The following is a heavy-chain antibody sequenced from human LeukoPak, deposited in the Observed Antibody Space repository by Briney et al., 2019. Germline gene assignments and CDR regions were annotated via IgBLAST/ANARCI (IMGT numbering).Heavy chain of an antibody. CDR3: ARYSGSPNWYYYYYMDV. D-gene: IGHD1-26*01. J-gene: IGHJ6*03. Sequence: KPSETLSLTRTVSGGPISSYYWSWIRQPPGKGLEGVGYIYYSGSTNYNPSLKSRVTISVDTSKNQFSLKLSSVTAADTAVYYCARYSGSPNWYYYYYMDVWGKGTTVTVSS. V-gene: IGHV4-59*01. CDR2: IYYSGST. CDR1: GGPISSYY.